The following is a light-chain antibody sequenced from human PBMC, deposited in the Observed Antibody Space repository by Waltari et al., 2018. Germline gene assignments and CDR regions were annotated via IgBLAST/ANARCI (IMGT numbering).Light chain of an antibody. CDR1: QSVNRL. CDR2: KAS. J-gene: IGKJ1*01. V-gene: IGKV1-5*03. Sequence: DIQMTHSPSTLPAYVGDRVTIPCRASQSVNRLLAWYQQKPGKAPKLLISKASALQNGVAPRFSGGGSGTEFTLTISNLQPDDSSTYYCQQYEAFPVTFGHGTKVEIK. CDR3: QQYEAFPVT.